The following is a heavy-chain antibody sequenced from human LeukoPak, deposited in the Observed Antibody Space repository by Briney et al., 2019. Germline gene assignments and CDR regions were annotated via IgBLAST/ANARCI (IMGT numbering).Heavy chain of an antibody. D-gene: IGHD2/OR15-2a*01. CDR3: AKDGTSYYYIYY. CDR1: GFTVSSNY. CDR2: IRYDGSNK. J-gene: IGHJ4*02. V-gene: IGHV3-30*02. Sequence: GGSLRLSCAASGFTVSSNYMSWVRQAPGKGLEWVAFIRYDGSNKYYADSVKGRFTVSRDDSKNTLYLQMNSLRGGDTAVYYCAKDGTSYYYIYYWGQGTLVTVSS.